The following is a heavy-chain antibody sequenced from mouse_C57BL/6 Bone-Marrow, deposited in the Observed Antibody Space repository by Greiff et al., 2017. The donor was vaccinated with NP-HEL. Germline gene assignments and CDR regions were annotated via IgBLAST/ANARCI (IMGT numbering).Heavy chain of an antibody. CDR2: INPSSGYT. J-gene: IGHJ4*01. CDR3: AREGITVVAPNYAMDY. Sequence: QVQLQQSGAELAKPGASVKLSCKASGYTFTSYWMHWVKQRPGQGLEWIGYINPSSGYTKYNQKFKDKATLTADKSSSTAYMQLSSLTYEDAAVYYCAREGITVVAPNYAMDYWGQGTSVTVSS. CDR1: GYTFTSYW. D-gene: IGHD1-1*01. V-gene: IGHV1-7*01.